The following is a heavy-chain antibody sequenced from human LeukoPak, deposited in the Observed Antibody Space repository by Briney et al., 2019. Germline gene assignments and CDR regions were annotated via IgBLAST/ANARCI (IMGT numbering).Heavy chain of an antibody. V-gene: IGHV3-20*04. Sequence: GGSLRLSCAASGFTFDDYGTSWVRQAPGKGLEWVSGINWNGGSTGYADSVKGRFTISRDNAKNSLYLQMNSLRAEDTALYYCARVSSSWNYFDYWGQGTLVTVSS. D-gene: IGHD6-6*01. J-gene: IGHJ4*02. CDR3: ARVSSSWNYFDY. CDR1: GFTFDDYG. CDR2: INWNGGST.